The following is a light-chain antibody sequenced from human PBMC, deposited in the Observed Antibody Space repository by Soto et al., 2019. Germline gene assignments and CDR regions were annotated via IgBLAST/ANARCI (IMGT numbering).Light chain of an antibody. CDR2: DAS. Sequence: EIVMTQSPATLSVSPGERATLSCRASQSVSSNLAWYQQKPGQAPRLLIYDASSRATGVPARFSGTGSGTDFTLTISSLEPEDFAVYYCQQRTNWPLTFGGGTKVDI. V-gene: IGKV3-11*01. CDR3: QQRTNWPLT. J-gene: IGKJ4*01. CDR1: QSVSSN.